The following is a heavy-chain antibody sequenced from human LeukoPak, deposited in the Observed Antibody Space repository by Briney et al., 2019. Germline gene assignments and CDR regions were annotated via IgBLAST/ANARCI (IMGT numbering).Heavy chain of an antibody. CDR2: IYYSGST. V-gene: IGHV4-59*01. D-gene: IGHD6-19*01. J-gene: IGHJ3*02. CDR3: ARSHSSGWLAFDI. CDR1: GGSISSDY. Sequence: SETLSLTCTVSGGSISSDYGSWIRQPPGKGLEWIGYIYYSGSTNYNPSLKSRVTISVDTSKNQFCLKLSSVTAADTAVYYCARSHSSGWLAFDIWGQGTMVTVSS.